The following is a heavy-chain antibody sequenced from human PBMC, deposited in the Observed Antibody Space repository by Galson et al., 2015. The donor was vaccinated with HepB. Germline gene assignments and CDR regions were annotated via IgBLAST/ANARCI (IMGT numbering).Heavy chain of an antibody. V-gene: IGHV1-24*01. J-gene: IGHJ3*02. CDR2: FDPEDGET. D-gene: IGHD3-10*01. Sequence: SVKVSCKVSGYTLTELSMHWVRQAPGKGLEWMGGFDPEDGETIYAQKFQGRVTMTEDTSTDTAYMELSSLRSEDTAVYYCATDITMVRDDAFDIWGQGTTVTVSS. CDR1: GYTLTELS. CDR3: ATDITMVRDDAFDI.